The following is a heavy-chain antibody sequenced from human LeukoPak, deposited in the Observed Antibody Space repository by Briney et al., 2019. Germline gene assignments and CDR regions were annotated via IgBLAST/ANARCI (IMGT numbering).Heavy chain of an antibody. D-gene: IGHD6-19*01. CDR2: INPSGGST. V-gene: IGHV1-46*01. CDR1: GYTFTSYY. J-gene: IGHJ4*02. Sequence: GASVKVSCKASGYTFTSYYMHWVRQAPGQGLEWMGIINPSGGSTSYAQKFQGRVTMTRDMSTSTVYMELSSLRSEDTAVYYCARAGGWYSPLEYYFDYWGQGTLVTVSS. CDR3: ARAGGWYSPLEYYFDY.